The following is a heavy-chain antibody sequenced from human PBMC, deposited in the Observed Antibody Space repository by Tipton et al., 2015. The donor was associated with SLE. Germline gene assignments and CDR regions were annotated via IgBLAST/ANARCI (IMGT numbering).Heavy chain of an antibody. Sequence: QSGPEVKKPGASVKVSCKASGYTFTTYDINWVRQAPGQGLEWTGWISAYKGNTNYAQKLQGRVTLTTDTSTSTAYMELRSLRSDDTAVYYCAREGVEIVANWGKGTLVSVSS. V-gene: IGHV1-18*01. CDR1: GYTFTTYD. CDR2: ISAYKGNT. CDR3: AREGVEIVAN. D-gene: IGHD5-24*01. J-gene: IGHJ4*02.